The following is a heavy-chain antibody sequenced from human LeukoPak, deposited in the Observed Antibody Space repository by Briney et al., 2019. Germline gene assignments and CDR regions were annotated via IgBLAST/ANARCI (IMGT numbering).Heavy chain of an antibody. Sequence: ASVKVSCKASGYTFTSYGISWVRQAPGQGLEWMGWISAYNGNTNYAQKLQGRVTMTTGTSTSTAYMELRSLRSDDTAVYYCARGLKKGSSDPYSSSPPWNWFDPWGQGTLVTVSS. CDR3: ARGLKKGSSDPYSSSPPWNWFDP. CDR1: GYTFTSYG. J-gene: IGHJ5*02. D-gene: IGHD6-13*01. CDR2: ISAYNGNT. V-gene: IGHV1-18*01.